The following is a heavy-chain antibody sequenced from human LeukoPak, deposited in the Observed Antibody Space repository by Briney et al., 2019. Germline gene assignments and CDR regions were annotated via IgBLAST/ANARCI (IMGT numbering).Heavy chain of an antibody. CDR2: IYSHNGAM. Sequence: SETLSLTCIVSGASIGSSSYYWGWIRQSPEKGLEWVATIYSHNGAMNFNPSLKSRVSIALDKSKNLFSLTLTSVTAADTAMYYCASHYIWESDRYIDHWGQGTLVTVSS. D-gene: IGHD3-16*02. CDR3: ASHYIWESDRYIDH. J-gene: IGHJ4*02. V-gene: IGHV4-39*01. CDR1: GASIGSSSYY.